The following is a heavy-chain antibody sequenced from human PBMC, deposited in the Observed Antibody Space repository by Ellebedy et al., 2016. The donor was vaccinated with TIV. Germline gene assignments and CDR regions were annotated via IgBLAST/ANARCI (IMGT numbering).Heavy chain of an antibody. CDR2: IDSDGSRT. D-gene: IGHD3-22*01. J-gene: IGHJ4*02. CDR1: GFTFSGYW. Sequence: PGGSLRLSCAASGFTFSGYWMHWVRQAPGTGLEWVSRIDSDGSRTSYADTVRGRFTIPRDNAKNTQYLQMNSLRAEDTAVYYCARGAPYESSGADYWGQGTLVTVSS. CDR3: ARGAPYESSGADY. V-gene: IGHV3-74*01.